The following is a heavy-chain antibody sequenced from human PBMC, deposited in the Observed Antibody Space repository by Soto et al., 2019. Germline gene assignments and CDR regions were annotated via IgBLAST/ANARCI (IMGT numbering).Heavy chain of an antibody. V-gene: IGHV4-59*01. CDR3: ARYRREAVAGYTLDN. CDR1: GGSTSSNY. CDR2: VYNSGST. Sequence: PSETLSLTCTVSGGSTSSNYWTWIRQPPGKGLEWIGYVYNSGSTNHNPSLKSRVTISEDTSKSQFSLKVNSMTAADTAVYYCARYRREAVAGYTLDNWGQGILVTVSS. J-gene: IGHJ4*02. D-gene: IGHD6-13*01.